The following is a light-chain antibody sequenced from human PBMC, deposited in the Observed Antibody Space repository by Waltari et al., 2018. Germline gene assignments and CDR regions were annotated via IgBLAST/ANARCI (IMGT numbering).Light chain of an antibody. CDR2: GAS. V-gene: IGKV3-15*01. J-gene: IGKJ2*02. CDR1: QSISNN. CDR3: QQYNTWPPST. Sequence: EIVMTQPPAALSVSPGERATLPCRASQSISNNLAWYQHKPGQPPRLLISGASTRATGVPARFSGSGSGTEFSLTISSLQSEDSAIYFCQQYNTWPPSTFGQGTKLEIK.